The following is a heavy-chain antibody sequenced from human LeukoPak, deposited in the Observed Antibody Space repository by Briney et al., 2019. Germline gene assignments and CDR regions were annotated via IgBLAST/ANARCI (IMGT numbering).Heavy chain of an antibody. Sequence: ASVKVSCKASGYTFTSYGISWVRLAPGQGLEWMGWISAYNGNTNYAQKLQGRVTMTTDTSTSTAYMELRSLRSDDTAVYYCARDRTRYCGGDCYGTPFDYWGQGTLVTVST. CDR3: ARDRTRYCGGDCYGTPFDY. CDR2: ISAYNGNT. D-gene: IGHD2-21*02. J-gene: IGHJ4*02. V-gene: IGHV1-18*01. CDR1: GYTFTSYG.